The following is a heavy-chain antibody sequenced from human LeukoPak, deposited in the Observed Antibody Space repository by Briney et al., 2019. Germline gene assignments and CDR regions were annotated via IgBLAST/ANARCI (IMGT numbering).Heavy chain of an antibody. CDR2: ISGSGGST. V-gene: IGHV3-23*01. CDR3: AKDPFWSGYHPYYFGY. Sequence: GGSLRLSCAASGFTFSSYAMSWVRQAPGKGLEWVSAISGSGGSTYYADSVKGRFTISRDNSKNTLYLQMNSLRAEDTAVYYCAKDPFWSGYHPYYFGYWGQGTLVTVSS. D-gene: IGHD3-3*01. CDR1: GFTFSSYA. J-gene: IGHJ4*02.